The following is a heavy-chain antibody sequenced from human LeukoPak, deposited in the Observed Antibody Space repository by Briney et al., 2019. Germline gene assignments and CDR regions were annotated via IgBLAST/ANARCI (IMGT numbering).Heavy chain of an antibody. D-gene: IGHD3-22*01. V-gene: IGHV3-30*04. Sequence: GGTLRLSCAASGFTFSSYAMHWVRQAPGKGLEWVAVISYDGSNKYYADSVKGRFTISRDNSKNTVYLQMNSLRAEDTAVYYCAKDGDSVGYHSPYYNHMDVWGKGTSVTISS. J-gene: IGHJ6*03. CDR3: AKDGDSVGYHSPYYNHMDV. CDR2: ISYDGSNK. CDR1: GFTFSSYA.